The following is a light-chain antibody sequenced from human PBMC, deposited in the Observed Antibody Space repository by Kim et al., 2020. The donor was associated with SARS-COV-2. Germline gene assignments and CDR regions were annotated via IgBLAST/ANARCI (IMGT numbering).Light chain of an antibody. CDR1: QSVSSNN. J-gene: IGKJ5*01. CDR3: QQYGTSPPIT. V-gene: IGKV3-20*01. CDR2: GTS. Sequence: PGERATLTCRASQSVSSNNLAWYQQRLGQAPRLLVYGTSNRATGIPDRFSGSGAGTDFTHTVSRLEPEDSAVYYCQQYGTSPPITFGQGTRLEIK.